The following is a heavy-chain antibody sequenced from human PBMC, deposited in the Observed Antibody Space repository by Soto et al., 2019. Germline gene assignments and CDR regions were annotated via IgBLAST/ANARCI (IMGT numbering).Heavy chain of an antibody. CDR3: ARGASRHYCSAGCCYGHSDP. CDR1: GYSFTSYW. J-gene: IGHJ5*02. D-gene: IGHD2-15*01. V-gene: IGHV5-10-1*01. CDR2: IDPSDSYT. Sequence: GESLKISCKGSGYSFTSYWISWVRQMPGKGLEWMGRIDPSDSYTNYSPSFQGHVTISADKSISTAYLQWSSLKASDTAIYYCARGASRHYCSAGCCYGHSDPWGQGTLVTVSS.